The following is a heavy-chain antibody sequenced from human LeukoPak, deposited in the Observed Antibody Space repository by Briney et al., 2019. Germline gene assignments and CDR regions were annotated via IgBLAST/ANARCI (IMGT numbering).Heavy chain of an antibody. D-gene: IGHD3-16*01. CDR3: ARQPIYEAYFDF. V-gene: IGHV3-30*04. Sequence: GGSLRLSCAASGFTFSSFALHWVRQAPGKGLEWVAVISYDGDNKYYADSVKGRFTVSRDNSKNTLYLQMNSLRAEDTAVYYCARQPIYEAYFDFWGQGTLVTVSS. J-gene: IGHJ4*02. CDR2: ISYDGDNK. CDR1: GFTFSSFA.